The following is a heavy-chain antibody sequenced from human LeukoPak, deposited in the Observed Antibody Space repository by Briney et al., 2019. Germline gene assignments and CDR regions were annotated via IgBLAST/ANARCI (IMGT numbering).Heavy chain of an antibody. CDR1: GGSFSGYY. V-gene: IGHV4-34*01. Sequence: SETLSLTCAVYGGSFSGYYWSWIRQPPGKGLEWIGEINHSGSTNYNPSLKGRVTISVDTSKNQFSLKLSSVTAADTAAYYCARVVGYCTNGVCYRTRDAFDIWGQGTMVTVSS. J-gene: IGHJ3*02. CDR2: INHSGST. CDR3: ARVVGYCTNGVCYRTRDAFDI. D-gene: IGHD2-8*01.